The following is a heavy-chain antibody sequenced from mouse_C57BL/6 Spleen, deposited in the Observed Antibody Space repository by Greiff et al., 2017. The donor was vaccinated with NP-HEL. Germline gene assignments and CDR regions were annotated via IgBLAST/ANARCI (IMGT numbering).Heavy chain of an antibody. Sequence: EVQLQQSGPELVKPGASVTISRKASGYTFTDYYLNWVKQSHGKSLEWIGDINPNNGGTSYNQKFKGKATLTVDKSSSTAYMELRSLTSEDSAVYYCASFSTGTALVFDYWGQGTTLTVSS. CDR1: GYTFTDYY. CDR2: INPNNGGT. CDR3: ASFSTGTALVFDY. D-gene: IGHD4-1*02. J-gene: IGHJ2*01. V-gene: IGHV1-26*01.